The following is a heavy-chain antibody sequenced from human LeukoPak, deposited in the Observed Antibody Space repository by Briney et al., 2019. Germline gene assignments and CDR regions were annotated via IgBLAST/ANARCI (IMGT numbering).Heavy chain of an antibody. Sequence: GGSLRLSCAASGFTFSSYSMNWVRQAPGKGLEWVSYISSSSSTIYYADSVKGRFTISRDNAKNSLYLQMNSLRAEDTAVYYCAREGVIAATPRWRQGTLVTVSS. CDR1: GFTFSSYS. D-gene: IGHD2-15*01. V-gene: IGHV3-48*04. J-gene: IGHJ4*02. CDR3: AREGVIAATPR. CDR2: ISSSSSTI.